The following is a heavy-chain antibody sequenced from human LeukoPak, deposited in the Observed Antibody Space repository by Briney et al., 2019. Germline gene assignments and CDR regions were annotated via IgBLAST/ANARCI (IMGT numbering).Heavy chain of an antibody. CDR2: IYYSGST. J-gene: IGHJ4*02. V-gene: IGHV4-59*12. CDR3: HYDILESGLAL. Sequence: SETLSLTCTVSGGSISSYYWSWIRQPPGKGLEWIGYIYYSGSTNYNPSLKSRVTISVDTSKNQFSLKLSSVTAADTAVYYCHYDILESGLALWGQGTLVTVSS. D-gene: IGHD3-9*01. CDR1: GGSISSYY.